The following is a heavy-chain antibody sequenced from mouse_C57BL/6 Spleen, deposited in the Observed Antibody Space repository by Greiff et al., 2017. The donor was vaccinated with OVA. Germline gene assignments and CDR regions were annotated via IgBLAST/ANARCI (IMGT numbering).Heavy chain of an antibody. CDR1: GYTFTEYT. Sequence: QVQLQQSGAELVKPGASVKLSCKASGYTFTEYTIHWVKQRSGQGLEWIGWFYPGSGSIKYNEKFKDKATLTADKSSSTVYKELSRLTSEDSAVYFCERHGFPYDYDGGYAMDYWGQGTSVTVSS. D-gene: IGHD2-4*01. CDR3: ERHGFPYDYDGGYAMDY. CDR2: FYPGSGSI. V-gene: IGHV1-62-2*01. J-gene: IGHJ4*01.